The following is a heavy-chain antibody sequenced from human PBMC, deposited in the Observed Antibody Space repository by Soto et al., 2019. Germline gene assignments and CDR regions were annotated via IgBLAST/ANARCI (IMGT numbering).Heavy chain of an antibody. CDR3: AAGGGPPRYY. Sequence: QLQLQESGSGLVKPSQTLSLTCAVSGGSISSGGYSWSWSRQPPGKGLEWIGYIYHSGSTYYNPSLKSRVTISVDRSKNQSSRKLSSVTAADMAVYYCAAGGGPPRYYWGQGTLVTVSS. D-gene: IGHD1-26*01. J-gene: IGHJ4*02. V-gene: IGHV4-30-2*01. CDR2: IYHSGST. CDR1: GGSISSGGYS.